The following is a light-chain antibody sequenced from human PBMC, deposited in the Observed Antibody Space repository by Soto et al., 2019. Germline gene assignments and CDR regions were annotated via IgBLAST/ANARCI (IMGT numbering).Light chain of an antibody. Sequence: QMTQSPSSLSASVGDRVTITCRASQTITSYLHWYQQKPGKAPDLLIYGASSLQTGVPSRFSGSGSGTDFTLTITSLQPEDFATYYCQQSYITPYTFGQGTKLEIK. V-gene: IGKV1-39*01. CDR2: GAS. CDR3: QQSYITPYT. J-gene: IGKJ2*01. CDR1: QTITSY.